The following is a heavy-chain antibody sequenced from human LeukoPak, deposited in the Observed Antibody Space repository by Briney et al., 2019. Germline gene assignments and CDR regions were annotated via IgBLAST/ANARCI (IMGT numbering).Heavy chain of an antibody. D-gene: IGHD3-10*01. J-gene: IGHJ4*02. CDR1: GYTFTSYD. V-gene: IGHV1-8*01. CDR3: ARAVTMVQGVIFMY. CDR2: MNPNSGNT. Sequence: AASVKVSCKASGYTFTSYDINWVRQATGQGLEWMGWMNPNSGNTGYAQKFQGRVTMTRNTSISTAYMELSSLRSEDTAVYYCARAVTMVQGVIFMYWGQGTLVTVSS.